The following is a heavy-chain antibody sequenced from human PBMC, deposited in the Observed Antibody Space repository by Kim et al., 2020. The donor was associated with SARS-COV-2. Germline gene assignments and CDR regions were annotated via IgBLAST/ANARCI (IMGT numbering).Heavy chain of an antibody. D-gene: IGHD3-16*01. CDR3: DGADF. CDR2: ISGSGDRT. V-gene: IGHV3-23*01. Sequence: GGSLRLSCAASESTFSNYAMSWARQAPGKGLEWFSTISGSGDRTHYADSVKGRFPISRDNSKNTLFLQMYSLRAEDTAIYYCDGADFWGQGALVTVSS. J-gene: IGHJ4*02. CDR1: ESTFSNYA.